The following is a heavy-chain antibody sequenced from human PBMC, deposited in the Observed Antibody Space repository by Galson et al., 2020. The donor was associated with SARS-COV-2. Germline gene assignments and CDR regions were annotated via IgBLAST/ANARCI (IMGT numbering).Heavy chain of an antibody. CDR1: GYTFTGYY. CDR3: AAADYYDSSGSIDC. J-gene: IGHJ4*02. CDR2: INPNSGGT. V-gene: IGHV1-2*02. Sequence: ASVKVSCKASGYTFTGYYMHWVRQAPGQGLEWMGWINPNSGGTNYAQKFQGRVTMTRDTSISTAYMELSRLSSDDTAVYYCAAADYYDSSGSIDCWGQGALVTVSS. D-gene: IGHD3-22*01.